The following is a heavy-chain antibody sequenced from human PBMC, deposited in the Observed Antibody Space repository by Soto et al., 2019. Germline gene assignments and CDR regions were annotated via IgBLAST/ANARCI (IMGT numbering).Heavy chain of an antibody. CDR2: IYHSGST. J-gene: IGHJ6*02. CDR3: ARGSITMVRGVIITYYYGMDV. CDR1: GGSISSGDYY. Sequence: SETLSLTCTVSGGSISSGDYYWSWIRQPPGKGLEWIGYIYHSGSTYYNPSLKSRVTISVDRSKNQFSLKLSSVTAADTAVYYCARGSITMVRGVIITYYYGMDVWGQGTTVTVSS. V-gene: IGHV4-30-2*01. D-gene: IGHD3-10*01.